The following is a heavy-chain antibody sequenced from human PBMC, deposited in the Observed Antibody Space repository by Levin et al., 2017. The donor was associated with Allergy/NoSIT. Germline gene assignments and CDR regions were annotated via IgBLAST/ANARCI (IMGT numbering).Heavy chain of an antibody. CDR3: ARAGGDPPFDY. CDR2: ISSSGSTI. J-gene: IGHJ4*02. CDR1: GFTFSDYY. Sequence: GESLKISCAASGFTFSDYYMSWIRQAPGKGLEWVSYISSSGSTIYYADSVKGRFTISRDNAKNSLYLQMNSLRAEDTAVYYCARAGGDPPFDYWGQGTLVTVSS. V-gene: IGHV3-11*01. D-gene: IGHD2-21*01.